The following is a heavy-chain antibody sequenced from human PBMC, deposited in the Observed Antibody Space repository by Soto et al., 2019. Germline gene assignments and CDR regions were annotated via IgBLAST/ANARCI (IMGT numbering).Heavy chain of an antibody. D-gene: IGHD2-2*01. V-gene: IGHV4-61*01. CDR1: GASVSSDSSS. J-gene: IGHJ6*02. CDR2: ISYSGST. Sequence: PSETLSLTCTVSGASVSSDSSSWSWIRQPPGKGLEWIGYISYSGSTSYNPSLKSRVAISLDTSKNQFSLKLRSVTAADTAVYYCARDPLIILPPAASLDPDYYFYGMDVWGRGTAVTAP. CDR3: ARDPLIILPPAASLDPDYYFYGMDV.